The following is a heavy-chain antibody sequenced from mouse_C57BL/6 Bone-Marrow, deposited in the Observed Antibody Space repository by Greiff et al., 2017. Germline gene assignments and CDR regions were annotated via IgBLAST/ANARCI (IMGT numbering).Heavy chain of an antibody. CDR2: INPSGGST. J-gene: IGHJ4*01. Sequence: QVQLQQSGPDLARPGASVKMSCKASGYTFTSYAMHWVNQRPGQGLEWIGYINPSGGSTKYTEKFKDKATLTADTSSSTAYMQLSSLTSDASAVDYCARGGGMDYWGQGTSVTVSS. CDR1: GYTFTSYA. CDR3: ARGGGMDY. V-gene: IGHV1-4*01.